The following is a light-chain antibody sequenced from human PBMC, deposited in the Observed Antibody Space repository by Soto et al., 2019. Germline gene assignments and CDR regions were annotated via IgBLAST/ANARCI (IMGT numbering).Light chain of an antibody. CDR1: ISYVGTSNY. CDR3: TSYTRDTALV. V-gene: IGLV2-14*01. CDR2: EVS. J-gene: IGLJ1*01. Sequence: QSVRSRLSSVSGSPEQSIPISFIGTISYVGTSNYVSWYQHHPGKAPNLIIYEVSNRPSGVSNRFSGYKSGSTASLTISGLQAEDEADYRCTSYTRDTALVFGTGTKVTVL.